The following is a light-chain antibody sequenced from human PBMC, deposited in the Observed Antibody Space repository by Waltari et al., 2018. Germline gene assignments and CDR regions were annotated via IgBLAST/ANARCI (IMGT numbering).Light chain of an antibody. V-gene: IGKV3-15*01. CDR3: QQYHEWPPLA. J-gene: IGKJ5*01. CDR2: GAS. CDR1: HNVRNK. Sequence: EIVVTQSPATLSVSPGERATLFCRASHNVRNKLAWYQQKLGQAPRLLIYGASIRTTDFPTRFSGSGSETEFALTITNVQPEDFAIYYGQQYHEWPPLAFGQGTRLEI.